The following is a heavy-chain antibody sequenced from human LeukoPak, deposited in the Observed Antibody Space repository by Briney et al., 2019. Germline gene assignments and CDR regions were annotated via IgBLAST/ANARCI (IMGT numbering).Heavy chain of an antibody. D-gene: IGHD2-21*02. CDR1: GGSISSYY. CDR3: ARVAYCGGDCYSQAFDI. Sequence: SETLSLTCTASGGSISSYYWSWIRQPPGKGLEWIGYIYYSGSTNYNPSLKSRVTISVDTSKNQFSLKLSSVTAADTAVYYCARVAYCGGDCYSQAFDIWGQGTMVTVSS. CDR2: IYYSGST. V-gene: IGHV4-59*01. J-gene: IGHJ3*02.